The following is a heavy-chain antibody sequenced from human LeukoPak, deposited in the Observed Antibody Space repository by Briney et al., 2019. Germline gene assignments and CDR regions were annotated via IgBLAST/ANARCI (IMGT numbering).Heavy chain of an antibody. CDR1: GGSISSSRIY. J-gene: IGHJ3*02. Sequence: SGTLSLTCTVSGGSISSSRIYWAWIRQPPGQELGWIGSISYSGGTYYNSSLKSRLTISVHTSNNQFSRRWNCVTAADTAVYYCARQADGGKVDDPFEIWGQGAMGSVSS. CDR3: ARQADGGKVDDPFEI. V-gene: IGHV4-39*01. CDR2: ISYSGGT. D-gene: IGHD1-26*01.